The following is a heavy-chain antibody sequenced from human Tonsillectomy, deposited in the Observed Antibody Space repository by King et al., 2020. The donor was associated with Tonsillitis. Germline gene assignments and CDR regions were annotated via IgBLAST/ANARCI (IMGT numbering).Heavy chain of an antibody. Sequence: QLQESGPGLVKPSETLSLTCTVSGGSISSYYWSWIRPPPGKGLEWIGYIYYSGSTNYNPSLKSRVTISVDTSKNQFSLKLSSVTAADTAVYYCARVQNYDDSSGYYLHWYFDLWGRGTLVTVAS. V-gene: IGHV4-59*01. CDR1: GGSISSYY. CDR3: ARVQNYDDSSGYYLHWYFDL. CDR2: IYYSGST. D-gene: IGHD3-22*01. J-gene: IGHJ2*01.